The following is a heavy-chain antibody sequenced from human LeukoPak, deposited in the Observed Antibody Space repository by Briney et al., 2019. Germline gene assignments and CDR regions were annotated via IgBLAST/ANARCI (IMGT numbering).Heavy chain of an antibody. CDR1: GYSFTTNL. D-gene: IGHD2-15*01. Sequence: GEFLKISCKGSGYSFTTNLIGWVRQMPGKGLEWMGGIYPDVSDIRYNTSFRGQVSLSADKSISTVYLQWSSLTTSDTAMYYCATSGYCSRGTCYPRLDYWGQGTRVTVSS. V-gene: IGHV5-51*01. J-gene: IGHJ4*02. CDR3: ATSGYCSRGTCYPRLDY. CDR2: IYPDVSDI.